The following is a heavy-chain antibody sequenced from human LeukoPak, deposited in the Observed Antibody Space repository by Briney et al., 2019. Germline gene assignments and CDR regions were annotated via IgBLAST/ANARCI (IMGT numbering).Heavy chain of an antibody. V-gene: IGHV3-30*03. CDR3: ARGTDYDLSGDY. D-gene: IGHD4-17*01. CDR1: GFTFSSYG. CDR2: ISYDGSNK. J-gene: IGHJ4*02. Sequence: PGGSLRLSCAASGFTFSSYGMHWVRQAPGKGLEWVAVISYDGSNKYYADSVKGRFTISRDNSKNTLYLQMNSLRAGDTAVYYCARGTDYDLSGDYWGQGTLVTVSS.